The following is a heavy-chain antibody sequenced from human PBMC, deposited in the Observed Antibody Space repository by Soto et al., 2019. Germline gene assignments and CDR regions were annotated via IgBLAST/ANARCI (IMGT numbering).Heavy chain of an antibody. CDR2: INAGNGNT. CDR3: ATRGRSLGYYYGMDV. D-gene: IGHD3-10*01. V-gene: IGHV1-3*01. Sequence: QVQLVQSGAEVKKPGASVKVSCKASGYTFTSYAMHWVRPAPGQRLEWLGRINAGNGNTKYSQKFQGRVTITRDTYASTAYMELSSLRSEDTAVYYCATRGRSLGYYYGMDVWGQGTTVTVSS. J-gene: IGHJ6*02. CDR1: GYTFTSYA.